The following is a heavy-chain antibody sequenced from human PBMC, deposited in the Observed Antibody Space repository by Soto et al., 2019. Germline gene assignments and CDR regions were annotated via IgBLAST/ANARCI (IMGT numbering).Heavy chain of an antibody. V-gene: IGHV4-4*02. J-gene: IGHJ4*02. CDR3: ATRDSSRFY. CDR2: SHQSGNT. Sequence: QVQLQESGPGLVKPSGTLSLTCGVSGVSISSDGWWTWFRQPPGKGLEWIGESHQSGNTNYNSSLESRVTISVDKSKNQFSLKLTSVTVADTAVYYCATRDSSRFYWGQGTLVTVSS. D-gene: IGHD6-13*01. CDR1: GVSISSDGW.